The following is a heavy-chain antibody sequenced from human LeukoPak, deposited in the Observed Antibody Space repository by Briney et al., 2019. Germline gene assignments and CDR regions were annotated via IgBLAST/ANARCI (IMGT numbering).Heavy chain of an antibody. CDR2: SIPIPGSA. J-gene: IGHJ3*02. V-gene: IGHV1-69*01. D-gene: IGHD2-2*01. CDR1: GGTFSSFA. CDR3: ARGRELGYCSSTSCPPPDAFDI. Sequence: GASVKVSCKASGGTFSSFAISWVRQAPGQGLEWMGGSIPIPGSANYAQKFQGRVTITADESTSTAYMELSSLRSEDTAVYYCARGRELGYCSSTSCPPPDAFDIWGQGTMVTVSS.